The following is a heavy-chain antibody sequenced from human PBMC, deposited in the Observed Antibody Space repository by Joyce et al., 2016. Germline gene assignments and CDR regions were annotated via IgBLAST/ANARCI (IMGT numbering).Heavy chain of an antibody. CDR1: GFTFTDYQ. Sequence: EVQLVESGGGLVQPGESLRLSCAASGFTFTDYQMNWGRQAPGKGTVWVSRMDSDGGLRTYADSVKGRFTISRDNAKNTLYLEANSLRAEDAAIYDCARDRFGTSSPRNYYGMDVWGQGITVTVS. CDR3: ARDRFGTSSPRNYYGMDV. CDR2: MDSDGGLR. D-gene: IGHD3-3*01. V-gene: IGHV3-74*01. J-gene: IGHJ6*02.